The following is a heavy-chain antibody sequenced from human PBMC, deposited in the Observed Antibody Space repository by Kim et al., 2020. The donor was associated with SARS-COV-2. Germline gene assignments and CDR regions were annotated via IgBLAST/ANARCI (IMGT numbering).Heavy chain of an antibody. CDR2: IYPGDSDT. J-gene: IGHJ4*02. Sequence: GESLKISCKGSGYSFTSYWIGWVRQMPGKGLEWMGIIYPGDSDTRYSPSFQGQVTISADKSISTAYLQWSSLKASDTAMYYCARSIVVVPAAISRYSGSYRYFDYWGQGTLVTVSS. D-gene: IGHD2-2*01. V-gene: IGHV5-51*01. CDR1: GYSFTSYW. CDR3: ARSIVVVPAAISRYSGSYRYFDY.